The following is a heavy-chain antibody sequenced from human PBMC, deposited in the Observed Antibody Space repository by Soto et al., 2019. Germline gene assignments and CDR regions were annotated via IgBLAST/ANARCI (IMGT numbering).Heavy chain of an antibody. CDR1: GGTFSSYA. J-gene: IGHJ5*02. CDR3: ARPRIAVAGNWFDP. Sequence: ASVKVSCKASGGTFSSYAISWVRQAPGQGLEWMGGIIPIFGTANYAQKFQGRVTITADESTSTAYMELSSLRSEDTAVYYCARPRIAVAGNWFDPWGQGTLVTVSS. D-gene: IGHD6-19*01. CDR2: IIPIFGTA. V-gene: IGHV1-69*13.